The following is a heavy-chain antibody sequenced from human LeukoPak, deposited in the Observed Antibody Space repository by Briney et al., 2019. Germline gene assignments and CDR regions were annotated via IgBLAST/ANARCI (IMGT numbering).Heavy chain of an antibody. CDR2: ISGSGGST. CDR1: GFTFSSYA. V-gene: IGHV3-23*01. Sequence: PGGSLRLSCAASGFTFSSYAMSWVRQAPGKGLEWVSAISGSGGSTYYADSVKGRFTISRDNSKNTLYLQMNSLRAEDTAVYYCARDIAATGTTDYWGQGTLVTVSS. D-gene: IGHD6-13*01. J-gene: IGHJ4*02. CDR3: ARDIAATGTTDY.